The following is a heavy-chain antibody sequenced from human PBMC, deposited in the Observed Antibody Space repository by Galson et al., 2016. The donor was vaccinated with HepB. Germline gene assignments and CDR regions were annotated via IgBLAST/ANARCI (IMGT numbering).Heavy chain of an antibody. J-gene: IGHJ5*02. D-gene: IGHD6-19*01. CDR1: GFTLSHYF. CDR3: ARMVPLYSDGWYVRGDGWFDP. Sequence: SLRLSCAASGFTLSHYFVSWIRQAPGKGLEWVSYISGSADSRHYADSVKGRFTISRDNAKNSLYLQMNSLRAEDTAVYYCARMVPLYSDGWYVRGDGWFDPWGQGTLVTVSS. V-gene: IGHV3-11*01. CDR2: ISGSADSR.